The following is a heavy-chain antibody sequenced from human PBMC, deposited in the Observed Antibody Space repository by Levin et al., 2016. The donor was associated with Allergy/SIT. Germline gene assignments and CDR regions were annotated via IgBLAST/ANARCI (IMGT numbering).Heavy chain of an antibody. D-gene: IGHD6-13*01. Sequence: WVRQAPGQRLEWMGWSNAGNGNTKYSQEFQGRVTITRDTSASTAYMELSSLRSEDMAVYYCARDKGRIAAAGDFDYWGQGTLVTVSS. J-gene: IGHJ4*02. V-gene: IGHV1-3*02. CDR2: SNAGNGNT. CDR3: ARDKGRIAAAGDFDY.